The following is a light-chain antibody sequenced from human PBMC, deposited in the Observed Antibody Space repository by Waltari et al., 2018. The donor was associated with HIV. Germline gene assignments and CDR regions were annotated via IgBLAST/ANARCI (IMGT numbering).Light chain of an antibody. CDR2: DAS. J-gene: IGKJ4*01. V-gene: IGKV3-11*01. CDR3: QQRNTWPLT. CDR1: QSVSNY. Sequence: EIVLTQSPAPLSQSPGERATLSCRASQSVSNYLAWYQQKPGQAPRILIYDASSRATGIPVRFSGSGSGTDFTLTISSLEPEDFAVYYCQQRNTWPLTFGGGTRVEIK.